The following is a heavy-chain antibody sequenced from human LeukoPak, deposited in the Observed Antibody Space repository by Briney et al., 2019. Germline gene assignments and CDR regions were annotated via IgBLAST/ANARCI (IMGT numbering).Heavy chain of an antibody. V-gene: IGHV4-34*01. Sequence: SETLSLTCAVYGGSFSGYYWSWIRQPPGKGLEWIGEINHSGSTNYNPSLKSRVTISVDTSKNQFSLKLSSVTAADTAVYYCARAVGGDGSGSLWGPGTLVTVPS. D-gene: IGHD3-10*01. CDR1: GGSFSGYY. J-gene: IGHJ4*02. CDR2: INHSGST. CDR3: ARAVGGDGSGSL.